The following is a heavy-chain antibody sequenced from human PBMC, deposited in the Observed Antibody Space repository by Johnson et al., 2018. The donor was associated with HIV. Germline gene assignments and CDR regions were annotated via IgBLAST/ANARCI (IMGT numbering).Heavy chain of an antibody. CDR3: VRDTGYCSGGRCDDAFDV. CDR1: GFTFSDYY. J-gene: IGHJ3*01. CDR2: SSSSGSTI. V-gene: IGHV3-11*01. D-gene: IGHD2-15*01. Sequence: QVQLVESGGGLVKPGGSLRLSCAASGFTFSDYYMSWIRQAPGKGLEWVSYSSSSGSTIYYADSVQGRFTISRDNAKNSMYLQMNSLRVEDTALYYCVRDTGYCSGGRCDDAFDVWGQGTVVTVSS.